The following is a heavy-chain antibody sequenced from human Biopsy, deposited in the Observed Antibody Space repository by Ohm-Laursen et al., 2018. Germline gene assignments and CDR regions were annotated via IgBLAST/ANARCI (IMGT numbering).Heavy chain of an antibody. CDR1: GYTFTSYY. CDR2: MTPIP. V-gene: IGHV1-46*01. J-gene: IGHJ4*02. Sequence: GASVKVSCKTSGYTFTSYYMHWVRQAPGQGLEWTGVMTPIPTYAQKFQGRLTLTRDTSTSTVYMELSSLRSEDTAIYYCARRDSLDYWGQGTLVTVSS. CDR3: ARRDSLDY.